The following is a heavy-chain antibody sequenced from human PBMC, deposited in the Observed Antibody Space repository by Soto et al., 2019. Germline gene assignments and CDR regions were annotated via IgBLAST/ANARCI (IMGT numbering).Heavy chain of an antibody. CDR2: ISAYNGNT. CDR3: AGESLGRYWFDP. CDR1: GYTFTSYG. Sequence: QVQLVRSGGEVKKPGASVKVSCKASGYTFTSYGISWVRQAPGQGLEWMGWISAYNGNTNYAQKLQGRVTMTTDTATSTAYMELRSLRSDDTAVYYCAGESLGRYWFDPWGQGTLVTVSS. V-gene: IGHV1-18*01. J-gene: IGHJ5*02. D-gene: IGHD1-26*01.